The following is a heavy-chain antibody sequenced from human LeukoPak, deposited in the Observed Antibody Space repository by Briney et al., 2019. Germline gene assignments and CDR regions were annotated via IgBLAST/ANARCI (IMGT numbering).Heavy chain of an antibody. Sequence: GGSLRLSCAASGFTFSDYYMSWIRQAPGKGLEWVSYISSSGSTINYADSVKGRFTISRDNAKNSLHLQMNSLRAEDTAVYVCARVYYSKSIAPWGQGTLVTVSS. V-gene: IGHV3-11*01. D-gene: IGHD4-11*01. CDR2: ISSSGSTI. CDR3: ARVYYSKSIAP. CDR1: GFTFSDYY. J-gene: IGHJ5*02.